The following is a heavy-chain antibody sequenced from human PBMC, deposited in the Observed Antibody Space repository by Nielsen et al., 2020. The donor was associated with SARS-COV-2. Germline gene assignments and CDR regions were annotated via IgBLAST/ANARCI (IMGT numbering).Heavy chain of an antibody. D-gene: IGHD2-15*01. CDR1: GGSVSSGSYY. Sequence: SETLSLTCTVSGGSVSSGSYYWSWIRQPPGKGLEWIGYIYYSGSTNYNPSLKSRVTISVDTSKNQFSLKLSSVTAADTAVYYCARAPGVVVAAHHYYYMDVWGKGTTVTVSS. CDR2: IYYSGST. CDR3: ARAPGVVVAAHHYYYMDV. V-gene: IGHV4-61*01. J-gene: IGHJ6*03.